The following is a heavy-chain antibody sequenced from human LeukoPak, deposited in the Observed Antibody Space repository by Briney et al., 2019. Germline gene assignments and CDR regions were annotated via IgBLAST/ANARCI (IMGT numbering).Heavy chain of an antibody. J-gene: IGHJ6*03. D-gene: IGHD3/OR15-3a*01. CDR3: ARQSWSGYSYYYYMDV. CDR2: IYYSGST. CDR1: GGSISSSSYN. V-gene: IGHV4-39*01. Sequence: SETLSLTCTVSGGSISSSSYNWGWIRQPPGKGLEWIGSIYYSGSTYYNPSLKSRVTISVDTSKNQFSLKLSSVTAADTAVYYCARQSWSGYSYYYYMDVWGKGTTVTVSS.